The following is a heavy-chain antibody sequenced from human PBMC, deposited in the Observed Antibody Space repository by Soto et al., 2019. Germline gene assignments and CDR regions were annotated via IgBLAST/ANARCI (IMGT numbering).Heavy chain of an antibody. CDR3: ARSVEAFPVRGALDF. Sequence: QITLKESGPTLVKPTQTLTLTCTFSGFSLTTSGVGVGWIRQPPGKAPECLALIYWDDDERYSPSLQSRLTITKDPSINRVVLRMTNMGPVDTATYYCARSVEAFPVRGALDFWGQGTLVTVSS. V-gene: IGHV2-5*02. D-gene: IGHD1-26*01. CDR2: IYWDDDE. CDR1: GFSLTTSGVG. J-gene: IGHJ4*02.